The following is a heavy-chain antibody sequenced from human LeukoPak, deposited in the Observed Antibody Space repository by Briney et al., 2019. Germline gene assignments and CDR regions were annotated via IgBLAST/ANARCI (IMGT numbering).Heavy chain of an antibody. J-gene: IGHJ5*02. V-gene: IGHV1-2*02. D-gene: IGHD3-10*01. CDR3: AREDYYESGHENWFDP. CDR2: INPDRGDT. Sequence: ASVTVSCKASRYTFTGHYMHWVRQAPGQGFEWMGWINPDRGDTKYAQKFQGRVTMTGDTSTTTAYMELSRLRADDTAVYFCAREDYYESGHENWFDPWGQGTLVTVSS. CDR1: RYTFTGHY.